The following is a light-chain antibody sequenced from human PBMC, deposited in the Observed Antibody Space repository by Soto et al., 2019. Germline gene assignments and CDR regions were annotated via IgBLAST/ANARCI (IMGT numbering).Light chain of an antibody. V-gene: IGKV1-5*01. Sequence: GDRVTITCRASQSISSWLAWYQQEPGKAPKLLVYDASSLERGVPSRFSGSGSGPELTLTISSLQPDDCATYHCQQYNSYLFTFGPGTKVDIK. CDR1: QSISSW. J-gene: IGKJ3*01. CDR2: DAS. CDR3: QQYNSYLFT.